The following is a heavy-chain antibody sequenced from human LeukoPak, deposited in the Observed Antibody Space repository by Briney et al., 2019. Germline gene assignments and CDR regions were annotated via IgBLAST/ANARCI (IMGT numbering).Heavy chain of an antibody. D-gene: IGHD3-22*01. CDR2: IDIYSTKT. Sequence: GGSLRLSCATSGFTFSTYAMTWVRQAPGKGLEWVSAIDIYSTKTNYADSVKGRFTISRDSSKNTLYLQMSSLRAEDTALYYCARDHDYESSGYYFDAFDIWGQGTMVTVSS. V-gene: IGHV3-23*01. CDR3: ARDHDYESSGYYFDAFDI. CDR1: GFTFSTYA. J-gene: IGHJ3*02.